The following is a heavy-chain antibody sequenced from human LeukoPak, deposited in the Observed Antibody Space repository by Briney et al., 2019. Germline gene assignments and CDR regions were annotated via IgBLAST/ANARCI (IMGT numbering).Heavy chain of an antibody. CDR3: ARDRGYTQDY. D-gene: IGHD5-12*01. CDR1: GFTFSTYW. V-gene: IGHV3-74*01. Sequence: GGSLRLSCAASGFTFSTYWMHWVRQAPGKGLVWVSHIKIDGSTTYADSVKGRFTISRDNSKNTLYLQMNSLRAEDTTVYYCARDRGYTQDYWGQGTLVTVSS. CDR2: IKIDGST. J-gene: IGHJ4*02.